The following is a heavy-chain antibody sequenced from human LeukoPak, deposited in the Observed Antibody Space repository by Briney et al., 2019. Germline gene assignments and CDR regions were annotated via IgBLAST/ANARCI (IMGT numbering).Heavy chain of an antibody. CDR1: GLSFSSYN. CDR3: ARDPNVVIVSASCFDY. J-gene: IGHJ4*02. CDR2: ISTSSSYI. D-gene: IGHD2-15*01. Sequence: GGSLRLSCAASGLSFSSYNMNWVRQAPGKGLEWVSSISTSSSYIYYADSVKGRFTVSRDNAKNSVYLQMNSLRAEDTAVYYCARDPNVVIVSASCFDYWGQGTLVTVSS. V-gene: IGHV3-21*01.